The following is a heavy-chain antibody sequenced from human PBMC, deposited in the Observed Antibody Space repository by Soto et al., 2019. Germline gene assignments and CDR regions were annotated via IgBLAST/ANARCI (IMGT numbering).Heavy chain of an antibody. D-gene: IGHD7-27*01. CDR3: ARDCLTGDPREAFDY. J-gene: IGHJ4*02. Sequence: EVQLVESGGGLVKPGESLRLSCAASGFTFGAYSLSWVRQAPGKGLEWVSSIDPSTTYIHYADSVEGRFTISRDNAKSSLYLQIISLRVEATAGYYCARDCLTGDPREAFDYWGQGTLVTVSS. CDR2: IDPSTTYI. CDR1: GFTFGAYS. V-gene: IGHV3-21*01.